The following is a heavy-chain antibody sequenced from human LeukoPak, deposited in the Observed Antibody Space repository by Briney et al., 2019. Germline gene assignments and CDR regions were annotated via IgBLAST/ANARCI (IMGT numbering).Heavy chain of an antibody. D-gene: IGHD2-2*01. CDR2: MNPNSGNT. J-gene: IGHJ3*02. Sequence: GASVKVSCKASGYTITSYDINWVRQATGQGLEWMGWMNPNSGNTGYAQKFQGRVTITRNTSISTAYMELSSLRSEDTAVYYCARAGQDIVVFDAFDIWGQGTMVTVSS. CDR1: GYTITSYD. V-gene: IGHV1-8*03. CDR3: ARAGQDIVVFDAFDI.